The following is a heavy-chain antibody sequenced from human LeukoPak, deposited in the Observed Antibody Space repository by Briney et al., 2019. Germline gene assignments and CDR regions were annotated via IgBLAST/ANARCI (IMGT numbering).Heavy chain of an antibody. CDR3: ARGDCSSTSCYFFSYWFDP. V-gene: IGHV4-34*01. Sequence: SETLSLTCAVYGGSFSGYYWSWIRQPPGKGLEWIGEINHSGSTNYNPSLKSRVTLSVDTSKNQFSLKLSSVTAADTAVYYCARGDCSSTSCYFFSYWFDPWGHGTLVTVSS. CDR2: INHSGST. J-gene: IGHJ5*02. CDR1: GGSFSGYY. D-gene: IGHD2-2*01.